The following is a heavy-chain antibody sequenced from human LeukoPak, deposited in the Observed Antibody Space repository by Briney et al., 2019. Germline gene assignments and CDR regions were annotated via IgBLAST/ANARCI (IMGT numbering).Heavy chain of an antibody. CDR2: IDSSGSYI. CDR3: ARVRDGYNPLDY. D-gene: IGHD5-24*01. CDR1: GFTFSGYG. V-gene: IGHV3-21*01. Sequence: GGSLRLSCAASGFTFSGYGMNWVRQAPGKGLEWVSSIDSSGSYIFYADSLKGRFTISRDDAKNPLYLQMNSLRAEDTAVYYCARVRDGYNPLDYWGQGTLSPSPQ. J-gene: IGHJ4*02.